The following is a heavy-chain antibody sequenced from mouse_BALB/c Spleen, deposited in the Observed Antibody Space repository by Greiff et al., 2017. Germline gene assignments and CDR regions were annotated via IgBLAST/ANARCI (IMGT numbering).Heavy chain of an antibody. CDR2: IWTCGST. J-gene: IGHJ2*01. D-gene: IGHD2-3*01. CDR3: DRGVDDGYSFDY. CDR1: GFSLTSYA. V-gene: IGHV2-9*02. Sequence: QVQLKESGPGLVAPSQSLSITCTVSGFSLTSYAVHWVRQRPGKGLEWLGVIWTCGSTNYNSALMSRLSISKDNSKNQFFLKMNSLQTDDTAIYYCDRGVDDGYSFDYWGQGTTLTVSS.